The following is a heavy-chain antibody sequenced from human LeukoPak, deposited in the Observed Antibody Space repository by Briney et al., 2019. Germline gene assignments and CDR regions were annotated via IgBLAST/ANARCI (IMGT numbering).Heavy chain of an antibody. Sequence: GGSLRLSCAASGFTFSSYAMSWVRQAPGKGLEWVAVISYDGRNKYYADSVKGRFTISRDNSKNTLYQQMNSLRAEDTAVYYCARVPYCSGGGCQRLFYYCGMDVWGQGTTVTVSS. D-gene: IGHD2-15*01. J-gene: IGHJ6*02. V-gene: IGHV3-30*04. CDR1: GFTFSSYA. CDR3: ARVPYCSGGGCQRLFYYCGMDV. CDR2: ISYDGRNK.